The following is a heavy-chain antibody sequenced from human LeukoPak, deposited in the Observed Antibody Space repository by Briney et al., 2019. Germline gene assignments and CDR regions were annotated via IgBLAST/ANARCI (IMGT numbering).Heavy chain of an antibody. CDR1: GLTFSSYV. Sequence: GGSLRLSCEASGLTFSSYVMHWVRQAPGKGLEWVTFTSYDGNNKYYADSVKGRFTISRDNSKNTLYLQMNSLRGEDTAVYYCAKDRIAARSVRNFYGMDVWGQGTTVTVSS. D-gene: IGHD6-6*01. V-gene: IGHV3-30*18. J-gene: IGHJ6*02. CDR2: TSYDGNNK. CDR3: AKDRIAARSVRNFYGMDV.